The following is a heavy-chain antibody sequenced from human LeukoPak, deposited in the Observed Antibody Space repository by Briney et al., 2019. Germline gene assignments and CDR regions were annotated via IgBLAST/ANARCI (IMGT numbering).Heavy chain of an antibody. CDR2: IYYSGST. D-gene: IGHD5-12*01. CDR1: GGSISSSSYY. CDR3: ARAKRHSGHAFDI. Sequence: PWETLSLTCTVSGGSISSSSYYWGWLRQPPGKGLEWIGSIYYSGSTYYNPSLKSRVTISVDTSKTQFSLKLSSVTAADTAVYYCARAKRHSGHAFDIWGQGTMVTVSS. V-gene: IGHV4-39*01. J-gene: IGHJ3*02.